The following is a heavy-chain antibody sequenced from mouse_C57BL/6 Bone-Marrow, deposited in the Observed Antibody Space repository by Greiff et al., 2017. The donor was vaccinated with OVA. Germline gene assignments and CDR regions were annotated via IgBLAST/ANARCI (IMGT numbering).Heavy chain of an antibody. CDR3: ARLTAFFDY. J-gene: IGHJ2*01. V-gene: IGHV1-81*01. CDR2: IYPRSGNT. CDR1: GYTFTSYG. D-gene: IGHD4-1*01. Sequence: QVQLKQSGAELARPGASVKLSCKASGYTFTSYGISWVKQRTGQGLEWIGEIYPRSGNTYYNEKFKGKATLTADKSSSTAYMELRSLTSEDSAVYFCARLTAFFDYWGQGTTLTVSS.